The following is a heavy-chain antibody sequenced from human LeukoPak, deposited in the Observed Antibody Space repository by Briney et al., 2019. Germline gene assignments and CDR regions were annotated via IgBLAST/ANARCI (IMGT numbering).Heavy chain of an antibody. CDR2: ISSSSSYI. D-gene: IGHD1-1*01. CDR3: ARDKVGTTGY. Sequence: GGSLRLSCAASGFTFSSYSMNWVRQALGKGLEWVSSISSSSSYIYYADSVKGRFTISRDNAKNSLYLQMNSLRAEDTAVYYCARDKVGTTGYWGQGTLVTVSS. V-gene: IGHV3-21*01. J-gene: IGHJ4*02. CDR1: GFTFSSYS.